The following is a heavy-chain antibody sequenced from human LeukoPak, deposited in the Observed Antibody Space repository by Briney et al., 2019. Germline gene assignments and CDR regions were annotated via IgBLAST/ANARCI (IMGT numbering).Heavy chain of an antibody. CDR1: GFTFSTYG. J-gene: IGHJ6*03. Sequence: GGSLRLSCAASGFTFSTYGMHWVRQAPGKGLEWVAVVWYDESLKYYADSVKGRSTISRDNSKNTLFLQLNSLRAEDTAVYYCATYLGYCTSSNCPYFYMDVWGTGTTVIVSS. D-gene: IGHD2-2*03. CDR2: VWYDESLK. V-gene: IGHV3-33*01. CDR3: ATYLGYCTSSNCPYFYMDV.